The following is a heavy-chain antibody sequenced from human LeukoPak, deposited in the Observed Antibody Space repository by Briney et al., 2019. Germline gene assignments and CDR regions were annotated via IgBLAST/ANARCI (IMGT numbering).Heavy chain of an antibody. J-gene: IGHJ4*02. CDR2: IGIDSGNP. CDR1: GFPFNEYS. D-gene: IGHD1-1*01. V-gene: IGHV3-48*04. Sequence: GSLEFSCTASGFPFNEYSMNWVRPAPGKGLEWIAYIGIDSGNPCYAESVKGRFTISADSAKNSVSLQMSSLRVEDTAVYYCARDHNYAFDNWGQGTLVSVSS. CDR3: ARDHNYAFDN.